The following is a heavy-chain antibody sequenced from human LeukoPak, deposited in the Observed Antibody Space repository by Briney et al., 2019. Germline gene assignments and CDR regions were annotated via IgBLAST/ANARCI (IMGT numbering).Heavy chain of an antibody. CDR2: ISSNSSYI. D-gene: IGHD6-13*01. V-gene: IGHV3-21*01. CDR1: GFTFSSYS. J-gene: IGHJ3*02. CDR3: ARGQYSSSWYLKPDAFDI. Sequence: GGSLRLSCAASGFTFSSYSMNWVPQAPGKGLEWVSSISSNSSYIYYADSVKGRFTISRDNAKNSLYLQMNSLRAEDTAVYYCARGQYSSSWYLKPDAFDIWGQGTMVTVSS.